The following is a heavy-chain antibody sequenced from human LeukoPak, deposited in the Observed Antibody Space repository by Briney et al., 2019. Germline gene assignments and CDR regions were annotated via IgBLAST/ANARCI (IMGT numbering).Heavy chain of an antibody. J-gene: IGHJ6*02. V-gene: IGHV6-1*01. Sequence: SQTLSLTCANSGDSVSSNSAAWNWIRQSPSRGLEWLGRTYYRSKWYNDYAVSVKSRITINPDTSKNQFSLQLNSVTPEDTAVYYCARVGYSSVWTPFAMDVWGQGTTVTVSS. CDR2: TYYRSKWYN. D-gene: IGHD6-19*01. CDR1: GDSVSSNSAA. CDR3: ARVGYSSVWTPFAMDV.